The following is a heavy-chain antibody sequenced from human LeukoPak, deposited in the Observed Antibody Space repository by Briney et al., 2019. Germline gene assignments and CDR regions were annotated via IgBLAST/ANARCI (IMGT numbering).Heavy chain of an antibody. Sequence: GGSLRLSCAASGFTFSDYWMHWVRQAPGKGLVWVSRINTDMSSTIYTDSVKGRFTISRDNAKNTLYLQMNSLRAGDTAVYYCARDTTRWFSPSDHWGQGTLVTVSS. J-gene: IGHJ4*02. D-gene: IGHD2-15*01. CDR2: INTDMSST. CDR1: GFTFSDYW. CDR3: ARDTTRWFSPSDH. V-gene: IGHV3-74*01.